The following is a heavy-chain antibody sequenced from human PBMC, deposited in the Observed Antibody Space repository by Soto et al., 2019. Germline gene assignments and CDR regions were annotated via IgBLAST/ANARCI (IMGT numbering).Heavy chain of an antibody. CDR3: ARTRPATDSLYGFDP. J-gene: IGHJ5*02. Sequence: QVQLVQSGAEVKKPGSSVKVSCKASGGTFSSYPISWVRQAPGQGLEWMGRIIPILNIANYAQKFQGRVTLPADKSTNSAYMELSSLRSEDTAVYYCARTRPATDSLYGFDPWGQGTLVTVSS. CDR2: IIPILNIA. V-gene: IGHV1-69*02. D-gene: IGHD2-21*01. CDR1: GGTFSSYP.